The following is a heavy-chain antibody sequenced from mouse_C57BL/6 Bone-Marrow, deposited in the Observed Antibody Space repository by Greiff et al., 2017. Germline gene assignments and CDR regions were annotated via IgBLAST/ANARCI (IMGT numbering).Heavy chain of an antibody. CDR2: INPGSGGT. Sequence: QVQLQQSGAELVRPGTSVKVSCKASGYAFTNYLIEWVKQRPGQGLEWIGVINPGSGGTNYNEKFKGKATLTADKSSSTAYMQLSSLTSEDSADYFCARNAFAYWGQGTLVTVSA. V-gene: IGHV1-54*01. J-gene: IGHJ3*01. CDR3: ARNAFAY. CDR1: GYAFTNYL.